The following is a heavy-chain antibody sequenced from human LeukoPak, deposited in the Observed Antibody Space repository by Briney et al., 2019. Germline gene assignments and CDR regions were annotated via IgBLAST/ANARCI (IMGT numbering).Heavy chain of an antibody. Sequence: PGGSLRLSCAASGFAFSTYDMHWVRQATGEGLEWVSAIGVAGDTYYPGYVKGRFTISRENAKNSLYLQMNSLRAGDTAVYYCARGFVHAFDIWGQGTMVTVSS. J-gene: IGHJ3*02. CDR2: IGVAGDT. V-gene: IGHV3-13*04. CDR1: GFAFSTYD. D-gene: IGHD6-6*01. CDR3: ARGFVHAFDI.